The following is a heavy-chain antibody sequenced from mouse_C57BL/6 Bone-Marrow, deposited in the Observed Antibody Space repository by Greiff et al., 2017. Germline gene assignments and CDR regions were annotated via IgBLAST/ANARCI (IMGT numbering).Heavy chain of an antibody. CDR3: AIYYYGSSYVWFAY. CDR2: IYPGSGST. V-gene: IGHV1-55*01. CDR1: GYTFTSYW. Sequence: QVQLQQPGAELVKPGASVKMSCKASGYTFTSYWITWVKQRPGQGLEWIGDIYPGSGSTNYNEKFKSKATLTVDTSSSTAYMQLSSLTSEDSAVYYCAIYYYGSSYVWFAYWGQGTLVTVSA. J-gene: IGHJ3*01. D-gene: IGHD1-1*01.